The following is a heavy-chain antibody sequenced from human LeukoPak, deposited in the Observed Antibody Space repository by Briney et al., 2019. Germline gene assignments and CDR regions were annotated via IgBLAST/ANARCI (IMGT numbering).Heavy chain of an antibody. CDR3: ARCIIVGATGGGY. V-gene: IGHV4-34*01. D-gene: IGHD1-26*01. J-gene: IGHJ4*02. Sequence: SETLSLTCAVYGGSFSGYYWSWIRQPPGKGLEWIGEINHSGSTNYNPTLKSRVTISVDTSENQFSLKLSSVTAADTAVYYCARCIIVGATGGGYWGQGTLVTVSS. CDR2: INHSGST. CDR1: GGSFSGYY.